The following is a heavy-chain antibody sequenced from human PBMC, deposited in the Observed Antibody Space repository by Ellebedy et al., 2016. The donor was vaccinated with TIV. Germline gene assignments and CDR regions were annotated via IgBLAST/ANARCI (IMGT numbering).Heavy chain of an antibody. CDR1: GGTFSSYA. V-gene: IGHV1-69*13. Sequence: AASVKVSCKASGGTFSSYAISWVRQAPGQGLEWMGGIIPIFGTANYAQKFQGRVTITADESTSTAYMELSSLRSEDTAVYYCARGNSEWYSGSDYFDYWGQGTLVTVSS. D-gene: IGHD1-26*01. J-gene: IGHJ4*02. CDR3: ARGNSEWYSGSDYFDY. CDR2: IIPIFGTA.